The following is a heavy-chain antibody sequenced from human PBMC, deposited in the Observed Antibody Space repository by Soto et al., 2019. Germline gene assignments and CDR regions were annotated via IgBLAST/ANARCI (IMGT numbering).Heavy chain of an antibody. CDR3: ARGPYSSSWYVDQGLLDY. J-gene: IGHJ4*02. CDR2: ISSSSSYI. D-gene: IGHD6-13*01. Sequence: TGGSLRLSCAASGFTFSSYSINWVRQAPGKGLEWVSSISSSSSYIYYADSVKGRFTISRDNAKNSLYLQMNSLRAEDTAVYYCARGPYSSSWYVDQGLLDYWGQGTLVTVSS. CDR1: GFTFSSYS. V-gene: IGHV3-21*01.